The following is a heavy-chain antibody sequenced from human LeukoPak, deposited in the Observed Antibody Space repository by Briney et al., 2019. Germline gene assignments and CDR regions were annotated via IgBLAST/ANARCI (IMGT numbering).Heavy chain of an antibody. CDR2: TYYRSKWYS. D-gene: IGHD6-19*01. J-gene: IGHJ4*02. V-gene: IGHV6-1*01. CDR3: VRYTGWFYFDY. Sequence: SQTLSLTCAISGDSVSINTAAWSWIRQSPSRGVEWLGRTYYRSKWYSEYAVSVRGRITIDPDTSKNQFSLQLTSVTTEDTAVYYCVRYTGWFYFDYWGQGTLVTVSS. CDR1: GDSVSINTAA.